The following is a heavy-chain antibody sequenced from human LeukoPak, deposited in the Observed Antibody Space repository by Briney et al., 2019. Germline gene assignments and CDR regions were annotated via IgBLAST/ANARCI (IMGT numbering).Heavy chain of an antibody. CDR3: ARDCCSWQGPFDS. D-gene: IGHD6-13*01. CDR2: ISEDGSET. J-gene: IGHJ4*02. CDR1: GFIFSSYR. V-gene: IGHV3-30*13. Sequence: GGSLRLSRVASGFIFSSYRMHWVRQASGKGLDWVGVISEDGSETYYAESVEGRFTISRDNSKNSLYLQLNNLRPEDTAVYYCARDCCSWQGPFDSWGPGALVTVSS.